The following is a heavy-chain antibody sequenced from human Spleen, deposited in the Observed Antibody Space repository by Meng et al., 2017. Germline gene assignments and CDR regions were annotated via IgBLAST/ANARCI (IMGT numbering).Heavy chain of an antibody. CDR3: ARDLGWVLFDY. Sequence: GESLKISCGASGFNFGDYIMHWVRQSPGKGLEWISRIVSDGGSTTYADSVKGRFTISRDNAKNTLYLEMNSLGAEDTAVYYCARDLGWVLFDYWGQGALVTVSS. CDR2: IVSDGGST. D-gene: IGHD3-3*01. CDR1: GFNFGDYI. J-gene: IGHJ4*02. V-gene: IGHV3-74*01.